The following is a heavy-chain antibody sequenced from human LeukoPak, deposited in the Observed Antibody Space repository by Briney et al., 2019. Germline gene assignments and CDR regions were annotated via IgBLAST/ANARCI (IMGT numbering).Heavy chain of an antibody. CDR1: GYTFTAYY. D-gene: IGHD3-3*01. CDR2: INPKSGGT. J-gene: IGHJ3*02. Sequence: ASVKVSCKASGYTFTAYYMHWVRQAPGQGLEWMGWINPKSGGTNYPQKFQGRVTMTRDTSISTAYMELSRLRSDDTAMYYCARTELRFLEWPGAFDIWGQGTMVTVSS. CDR3: ARTELRFLEWPGAFDI. V-gene: IGHV1-2*02.